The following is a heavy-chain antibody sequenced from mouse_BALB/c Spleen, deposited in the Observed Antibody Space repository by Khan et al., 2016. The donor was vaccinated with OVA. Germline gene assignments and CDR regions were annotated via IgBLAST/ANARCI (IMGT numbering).Heavy chain of an antibody. J-gene: IGHJ4*01. CDR3: AKWGTANYYAMDY. D-gene: IGHD1-2*01. CDR2: IWGDGST. Sequence: QVQLKESGPGLVAPSQSLSITCTVSGFSLTSYGVNWVRQPPGKGLEWLGVIWGDGSTNYHSTLMSRLRISKDTSQSQVFLKLSSLQTDDTAAYCCAKWGTANYYAMDYWGQGTSVTVSS. V-gene: IGHV2-3*01. CDR1: GFSLTSYG.